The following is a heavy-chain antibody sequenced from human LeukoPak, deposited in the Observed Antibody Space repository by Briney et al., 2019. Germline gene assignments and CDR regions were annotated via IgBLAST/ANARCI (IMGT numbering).Heavy chain of an antibody. D-gene: IGHD1-1*01. CDR2: INPNSGGT. CDR1: AYTFTGYY. CDR3: ARVLQVRHNWFDP. J-gene: IGHJ5*02. V-gene: IGHV1-2*02. Sequence: ASVTVSSKASAYTFTGYYMHWVRQAPGQGLEWLGWINPNSGGTNYAQKFQGRVTMTRDTSISTAYMELSRLRSDDTAVYYCARVLQVRHNWFDPWGQGTLVTVSS.